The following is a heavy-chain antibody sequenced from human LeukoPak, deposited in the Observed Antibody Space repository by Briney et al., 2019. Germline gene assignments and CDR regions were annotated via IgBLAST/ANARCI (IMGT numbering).Heavy chain of an antibody. J-gene: IGHJ4*02. D-gene: IGHD2-15*01. CDR2: IWYDGSHK. CDR3: ARGSPTDY. Sequence: ERSLRLSCAASGFTFSTYDIHWVRQAPGKGLEWVAVIWYDGSHKYYADSVKGRFIISRDDSKNTLYLQMNSLRVDDTAVYYCARGSPTDYWGQGTLVTVSS. V-gene: IGHV3-33*01. CDR1: GFTFSTYD.